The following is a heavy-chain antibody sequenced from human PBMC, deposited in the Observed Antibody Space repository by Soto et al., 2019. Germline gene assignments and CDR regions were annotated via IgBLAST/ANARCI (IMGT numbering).Heavy chain of an antibody. J-gene: IGHJ4*02. CDR2: IYHSGST. CDR3: ARLYCSGGSCYYFDY. CDR1: GGSISSGGYS. V-gene: IGHV4-30-2*01. D-gene: IGHD2-15*01. Sequence: LSLTCAVSGGSISSGGYSWSWIRQPPGKGLEWIGYIYHSGSTYYNPSLKSRVTISVDRSKNQFSLKLSSVTAADTAVYYCARLYCSGGSCYYFDYWGQGTLVTVSS.